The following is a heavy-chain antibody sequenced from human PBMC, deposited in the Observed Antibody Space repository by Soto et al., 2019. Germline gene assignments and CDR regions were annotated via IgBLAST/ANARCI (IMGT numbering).Heavy chain of an antibody. CDR2: VNPILSMS. CDR3: ARNDGSGYRAFDS. V-gene: IGHV1-69*02. Sequence: QVQLVQSGAEVKSAGSSVKVSCKASGDTFNFYSINWVRQAPGLGLEWVGRVNPILSMSNYAQRFQGRVTMPADKSTGTAYMDLRRLRSEHTAIYSGARNDGSGYRAFDSWGQGALVTVSS. D-gene: IGHD3-10*01. CDR1: GDTFNFYS. J-gene: IGHJ4*02.